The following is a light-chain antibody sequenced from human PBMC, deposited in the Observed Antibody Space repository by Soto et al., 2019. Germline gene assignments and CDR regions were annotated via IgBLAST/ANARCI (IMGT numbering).Light chain of an antibody. CDR3: RQHNSLWT. CDR2: SAS. CDR1: QDIRND. Sequence: DIQMTQSPSSLSASVGDRVTIICRASQDIRNDLGWYQQKPGKAPKRLIYSASSLQSGVPSRFSGSGFGTDFALTISSLQPEDFATYYSRQHNSLWTFGQGTKVESK. V-gene: IGKV1-17*01. J-gene: IGKJ1*01.